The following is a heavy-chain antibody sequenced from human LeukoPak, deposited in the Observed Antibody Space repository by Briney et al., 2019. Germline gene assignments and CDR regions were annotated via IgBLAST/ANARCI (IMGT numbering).Heavy chain of an antibody. CDR1: GFTFSNNG. CDR3: ATKRGGYFDY. Sequence: GGSLRLSCAASGFTFSNNGMHWVRQAPGKGLEWVAVIWYDGTNKYYADSVKGRFTISRDNSKNTLYLQMNSLRAEDTAVYYCATKRGGYFDYWGQGTLVTVSP. CDR2: IWYDGTNK. V-gene: IGHV3-33*01. J-gene: IGHJ4*02.